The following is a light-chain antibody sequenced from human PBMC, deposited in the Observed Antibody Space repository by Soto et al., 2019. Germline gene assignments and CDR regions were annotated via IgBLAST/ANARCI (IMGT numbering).Light chain of an antibody. J-gene: IGLJ1*01. CDR3: CSYAGSLTLYV. V-gene: IGLV2-23*01. CDR1: SSDVGSYNL. CDR2: EDS. Sequence: QSVLTQPASVSGSPGQSITISCTGASSDVGSYNLVSWYQQHPGKAPKLMIYEDSKRPSGVSNRFSGSKSGNTASLTISGLQAEDEADYYCCSYAGSLTLYVFGAGTKLTVL.